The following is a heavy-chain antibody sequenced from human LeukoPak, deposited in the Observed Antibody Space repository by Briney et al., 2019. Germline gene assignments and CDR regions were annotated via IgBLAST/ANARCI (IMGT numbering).Heavy chain of an antibody. J-gene: IGHJ4*02. Sequence: ASVKVSCKASGYTFTSYDINWVRQATGQGLEWMGWMNPNSGNTGHAQKFQGRVTMTRNTSISTAYMELSSLRSEDTAVYYCARGEMATTSFDYWGQGTLVTVSS. CDR2: MNPNSGNT. CDR1: GYTFTSYD. CDR3: ARGEMATTSFDY. V-gene: IGHV1-8*01. D-gene: IGHD5-24*01.